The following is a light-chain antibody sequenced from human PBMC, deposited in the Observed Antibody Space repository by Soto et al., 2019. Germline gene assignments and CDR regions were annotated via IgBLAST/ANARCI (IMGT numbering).Light chain of an antibody. CDR3: SSYTSSSTLYV. CDR2: DVS. Sequence: QSALTQPASVSGSPGQSITISCTGTSSDVGGYNYVSWYQQHPGKAPKLMIYDVSNRPSGVSNRFSGSKSGNTASLTISGLQDEDEADYYCSSYTSSSTLYVIGIGTKVTVL. CDR1: SSDVGGYNY. J-gene: IGLJ1*01. V-gene: IGLV2-14*01.